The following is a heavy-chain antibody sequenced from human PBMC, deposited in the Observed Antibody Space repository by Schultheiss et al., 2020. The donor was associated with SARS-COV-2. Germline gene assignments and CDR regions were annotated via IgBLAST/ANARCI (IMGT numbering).Heavy chain of an antibody. CDR1: GFTFSSYD. CDR3: ASALSLRVMTLGIDC. D-gene: IGHD5/OR15-5a*01. J-gene: IGHJ4*02. CDR2: IGTAGDP. V-gene: IGHV3-13*05. Sequence: GGSLRLSCAASGFTFSSYDMHWVRQATGKGLEWVSAIGTAGDPYYPGSVKGRFTISRDNSKDSLYLQLNSLRGEDTAIYYCASALSLRVMTLGIDCWGQGTLVTVSS.